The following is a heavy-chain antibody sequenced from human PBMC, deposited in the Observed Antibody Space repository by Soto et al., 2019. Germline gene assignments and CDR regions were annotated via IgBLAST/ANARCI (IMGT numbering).Heavy chain of an antibody. CDR2: ISFDGRKE. CDR3: ARPIPRWSYHYGMDV. D-gene: IGHD2-15*01. CDR1: EFTFSSYA. J-gene: IGHJ6*02. Sequence: QLVESGGRGVQPGRSLRLSCEASEFTFSSYAMHWVRQAPGRGLEWVALISFDGRKEYYADSVKGRFIVSRDNSRSMVYLQMDSLRPDDTAIYSCARPIPRWSYHYGMDVWGQGTTVTVSS. V-gene: IGHV3-30*03.